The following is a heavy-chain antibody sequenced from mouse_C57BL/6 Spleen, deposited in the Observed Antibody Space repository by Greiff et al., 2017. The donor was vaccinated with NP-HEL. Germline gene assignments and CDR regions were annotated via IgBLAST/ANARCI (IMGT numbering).Heavy chain of an antibody. Sequence: EVKLLESGAELVKPGASVKLSCTASGFNIKDYYMHWVKQRTEQGLEWIGRIDPEDGETKYAPKFQGKATITADTSSNTAYLQLSSLTSEDTAVYYCARSPLYGNGGYYFDYWGQGTTLTVSS. D-gene: IGHD2-1*01. CDR1: GFNIKDYY. CDR3: ARSPLYGNGGYYFDY. J-gene: IGHJ2*01. CDR2: IDPEDGET. V-gene: IGHV14-2*01.